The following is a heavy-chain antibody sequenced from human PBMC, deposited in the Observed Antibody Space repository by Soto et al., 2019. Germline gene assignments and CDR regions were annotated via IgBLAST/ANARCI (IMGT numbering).Heavy chain of an antibody. CDR1: GFTFRNAW. CDR2: IKSKTDGGTT. Sequence: GGSLILSCAASGFTFRNAWMSWVRQAPGKGLEWVGRIKSKTDGGTTDYAAPVKGRFTISRDDSKNTLYLQMNSLKTEDTAVYYCTTDPPQGGSYYYYYYGMDVWGQGTTVTVSS. D-gene: IGHD1-26*01. V-gene: IGHV3-15*01. J-gene: IGHJ6*02. CDR3: TTDPPQGGSYYYYYYGMDV.